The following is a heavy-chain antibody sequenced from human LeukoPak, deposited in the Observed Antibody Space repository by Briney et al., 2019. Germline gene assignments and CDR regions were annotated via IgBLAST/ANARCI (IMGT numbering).Heavy chain of an antibody. CDR2: ISGSGGST. V-gene: IGHV3-23*01. Sequence: GASVKVSCKASGGTFSSYAMSWVRQAPGKGLEWVSAISGSGGSTYYADSVKGRFTISRDNSKNTLSLQMNSLRAEDTAVYYCARSRNYDSGKLDYWGQGTLVTVSS. CDR1: GGTFSSYA. J-gene: IGHJ4*02. CDR3: ARSRNYDSGKLDY. D-gene: IGHD3-10*01.